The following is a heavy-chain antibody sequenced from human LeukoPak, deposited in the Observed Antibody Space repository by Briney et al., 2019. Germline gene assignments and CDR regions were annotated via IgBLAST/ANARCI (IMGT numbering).Heavy chain of an antibody. Sequence: SETLSLTCTVSGGSISSYYWSWIRQPPGKGLEWIGYIYTSGSTNYNPSLKSRVTISVDTSKNQFSLKLSSVTAADTAVYYCATRGGSYGDYYFDYWGQGTLVTVSS. CDR2: IYTSGST. CDR1: GGSISSYY. J-gene: IGHJ4*02. V-gene: IGHV4-4*09. D-gene: IGHD1-26*01. CDR3: ATRGGSYGDYYFDY.